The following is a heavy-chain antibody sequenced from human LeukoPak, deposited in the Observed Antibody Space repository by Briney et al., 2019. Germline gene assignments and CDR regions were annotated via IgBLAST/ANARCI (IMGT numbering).Heavy chain of an antibody. CDR2: ISYDGSNK. Sequence: GGSLRLSCAASGFTFSSYAMHWVRQAPGKGLEWVAVISYDGSNKYYADSVKGRFTISRDNSKNTLYLQMNSLRAEGTAVYYCARTPHYDFWSGYYSYYYYGMDVWGQGTTVTVSS. V-gene: IGHV3-30-3*01. J-gene: IGHJ6*02. D-gene: IGHD3-3*01. CDR3: ARTPHYDFWSGYYSYYYYGMDV. CDR1: GFTFSSYA.